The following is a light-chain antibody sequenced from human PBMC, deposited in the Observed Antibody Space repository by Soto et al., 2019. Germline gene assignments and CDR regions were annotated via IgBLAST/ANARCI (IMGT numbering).Light chain of an antibody. Sequence: EIVMTQSPATLSVSPGERATLSCRASQSVSSNLAWYQQKPGQAPSLLIYGASTRATGTPARFSGSGSGREFTLTISSLQSEDSALYYCQQYSNWPTFGQGTRLEIK. V-gene: IGKV3-15*01. J-gene: IGKJ5*01. CDR3: QQYSNWPT. CDR2: GAS. CDR1: QSVSSN.